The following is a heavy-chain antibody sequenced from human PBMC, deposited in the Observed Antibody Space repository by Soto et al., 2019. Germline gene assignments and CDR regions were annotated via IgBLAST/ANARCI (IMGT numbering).Heavy chain of an antibody. CDR3: ARSSIAPRLFMYPFDY. CDR1: ADSITSSSHY. V-gene: IGHV4-39*01. D-gene: IGHD6-6*01. CDR2: IYYDGNT. Sequence: QLQLQESGPGLVKPSETLSLTCTVSADSITSSSHYWGWIRQPPGKGLECIGNIYYDGNTYYNPSLKSRFTISLATSKNQFSLRLNSVTAADTAVYYCARSSIAPRLFMYPFDYWGQGTLVTVSS. J-gene: IGHJ4*02.